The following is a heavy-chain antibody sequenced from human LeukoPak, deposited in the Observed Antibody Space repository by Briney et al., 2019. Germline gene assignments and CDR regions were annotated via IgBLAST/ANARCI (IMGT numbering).Heavy chain of an antibody. Sequence: GGSLRLSCAASGFTFSSYSMNWVRQAPGKGLEWVSYISSSSSTIYYADSVKGRFTISRDNAKNSLYLQMNSLRAEDTAVYYCARDWGGYSSSEFDYWGQGTLVTVSS. J-gene: IGHJ4*02. CDR2: ISSSSSTI. CDR1: GFTFSSYS. D-gene: IGHD6-6*01. V-gene: IGHV3-48*04. CDR3: ARDWGGYSSSEFDY.